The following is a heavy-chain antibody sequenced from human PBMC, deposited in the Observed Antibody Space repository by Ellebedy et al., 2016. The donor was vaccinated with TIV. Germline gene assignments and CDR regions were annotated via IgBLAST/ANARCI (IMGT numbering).Heavy chain of an antibody. CDR3: ARVRSVYYYMDV. J-gene: IGHJ6*03. V-gene: IGHV3-21*01. D-gene: IGHD2-8*01. Sequence: PGGSLRLSCAASGFTFSSYNMNWVRQAPGKGLEWVSSISSNSGNKYCADSVKGRFTISSDNAKNSLYLHMNSLRAEDTAVYYCARVRSVYYYMDVWGKGTTVTVSS. CDR2: ISSNSGNK. CDR1: GFTFSSYN.